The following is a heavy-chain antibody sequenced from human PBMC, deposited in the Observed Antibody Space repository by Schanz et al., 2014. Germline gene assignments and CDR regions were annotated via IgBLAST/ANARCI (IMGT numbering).Heavy chain of an antibody. Sequence: QVQLVQSGAEVKKPGASVKVSCKASGYTFTSHGISWVRQAPGQGLEWMGRIIPSLGLAKYEQKFQDKVTITADTSTTTAYMDVSSLRSEDTAVYYCARDPSFSMVRGVIIDSYYYGMDVWGQGTTVTVSS. J-gene: IGHJ6*02. D-gene: IGHD3-10*01. CDR1: GYTFTSHG. CDR2: IIPSLGLA. V-gene: IGHV1-69*04. CDR3: ARDPSFSMVRGVIIDSYYYGMDV.